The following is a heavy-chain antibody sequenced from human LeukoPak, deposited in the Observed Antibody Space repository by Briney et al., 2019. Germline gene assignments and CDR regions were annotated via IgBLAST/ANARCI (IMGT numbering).Heavy chain of an antibody. J-gene: IGHJ4*02. D-gene: IGHD3-10*01. V-gene: IGHV3-15*01. Sequence: GGSLRLSCAASGFTFSNAWMSWVRQAPGKGLEWVGRIKSKTDGGTTDYAAPVKGRFTISRDDSKNTLYLQMNSLKTEDTAVYYCTTDSGGRVRYYYWGQGTLVTASS. CDR1: GFTFSNAW. CDR3: TTDSGGRVRYYY. CDR2: IKSKTDGGTT.